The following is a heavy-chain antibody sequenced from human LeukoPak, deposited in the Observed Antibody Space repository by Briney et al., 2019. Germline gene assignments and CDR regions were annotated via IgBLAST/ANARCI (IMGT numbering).Heavy chain of an antibody. V-gene: IGHV3-53*01. Sequence: GGSLRLSCAASGFTVSSNYMSWVRQAPGKGLEWVSVIYSGGSTYYADSVKGRFTISRDNAKNSLYLQMNSLRAEDTAVYYCARDQAAVAGSLDYWGQGTLVTVSS. D-gene: IGHD6-19*01. J-gene: IGHJ4*02. CDR1: GFTVSSNY. CDR2: IYSGGST. CDR3: ARDQAAVAGSLDY.